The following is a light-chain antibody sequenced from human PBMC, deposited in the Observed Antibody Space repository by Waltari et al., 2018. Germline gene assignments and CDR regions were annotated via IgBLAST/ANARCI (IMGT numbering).Light chain of an antibody. Sequence: DIQMTQSPSSLSASVGDRVTITCRASQNIDKYVSWYQQKPGKAPDLLIPSASTLQSNVPSRFSGSGSGTEFTLIINSLQPEDFATYYCQQYSSFSTFGLGTKV. CDR3: QQYSSFST. V-gene: IGKV1-39*01. CDR2: SAS. J-gene: IGKJ1*01. CDR1: QNIDKY.